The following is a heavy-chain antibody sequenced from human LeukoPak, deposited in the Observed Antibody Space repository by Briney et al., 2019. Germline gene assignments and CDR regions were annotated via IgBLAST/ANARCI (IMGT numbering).Heavy chain of an antibody. J-gene: IGHJ5*02. CDR3: ARSLSWGIQLWSHWFDP. V-gene: IGHV1-69*05. CDR2: IIPIFGTA. CDR1: GGTFSSYA. Sequence: SVKVSCRASGGTFSSYAISWVRQAPGQGLEWMGGIIPIFGTANYAQKFQGRVTITTDESTSTAYMELSSLRSEDTAVYYCARSLSWGIQLWSHWFDPWGQGTLVTVSS. D-gene: IGHD5-18*01.